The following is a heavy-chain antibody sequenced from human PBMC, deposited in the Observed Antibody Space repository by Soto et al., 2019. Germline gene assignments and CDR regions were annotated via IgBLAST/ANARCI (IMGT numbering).Heavy chain of an antibody. CDR1: GDSISRVDYY. CDR2: IYFRGNT. V-gene: IGHV4-31*03. Sequence: SETLSLTCSVSGDSISRVDYYWTWIRQHPEKGLEWIGNIYFRGNTYYSPSLESRLTISVDTSKNQFSLKLTSVTAADTAVYYCAREGGSYDSGGYLIRGAFDIWGQGTMVTVSS. CDR3: AREGGSYDSGGYLIRGAFDI. J-gene: IGHJ3*02. D-gene: IGHD3-22*01.